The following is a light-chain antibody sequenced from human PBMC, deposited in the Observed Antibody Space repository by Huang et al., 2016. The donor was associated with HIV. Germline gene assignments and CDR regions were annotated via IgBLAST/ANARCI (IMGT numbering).Light chain of an antibody. Sequence: EIVMTQSPATLSASPGERATLSCRASQRVRSNLAWYQQKPGQAPRLLIYGASTRATGIPARFSGSGSGTEFTLTISSLQSEDFAVYYCQQNNNWPPLFTFGPGTKVDIK. CDR1: QRVRSN. CDR2: GAS. CDR3: QQNNNWPPLFT. V-gene: IGKV3-15*01. J-gene: IGKJ3*01.